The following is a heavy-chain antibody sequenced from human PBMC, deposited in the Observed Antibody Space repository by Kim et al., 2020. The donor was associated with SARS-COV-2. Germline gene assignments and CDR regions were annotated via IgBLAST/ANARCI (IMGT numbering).Heavy chain of an antibody. CDR3: ARDGVAPKNYYYYMDV. D-gene: IGHD3-3*01. CDR1: GGSISSYY. V-gene: IGHV4-4*07. Sequence: SETLSLTCTVSGGSISSYYWSWIRQPAGKGLEWIGRIYTSGSTNYNPSLKSRVTMSVDTSKNQFSLKLSSVTAADTAVYYCARDGVAPKNYYYYMDVWGKGTTVTVSS. J-gene: IGHJ6*03. CDR2: IYTSGST.